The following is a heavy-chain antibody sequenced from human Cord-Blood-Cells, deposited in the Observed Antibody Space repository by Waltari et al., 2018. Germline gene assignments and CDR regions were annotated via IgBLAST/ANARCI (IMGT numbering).Heavy chain of an antibody. Sequence: QVQLVQSGAEVKKPGASVKVSCKAFGYPFTCYYMHWVRPAPGQGLEWIGWSNPSSGGTNYAQKFQGRVTMTRDTSISTAYMELSRLRSDDTAVYYCAREERMTTVTMTPDYWGQGTLVTVSS. CDR3: AREERMTTVTMTPDY. CDR2: SNPSSGGT. J-gene: IGHJ4*02. V-gene: IGHV1-2*02. D-gene: IGHD4-17*01. CDR1: GYPFTCYY.